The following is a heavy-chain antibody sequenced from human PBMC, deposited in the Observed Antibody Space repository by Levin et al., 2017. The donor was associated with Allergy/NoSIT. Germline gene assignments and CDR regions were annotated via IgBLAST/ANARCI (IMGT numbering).Heavy chain of an antibody. D-gene: IGHD6-19*01. Sequence: GASVKVSCKASGYTFTGHYIHWVRQAPGQGLEWMGWINPDSGATSYVEKFQGRVTMTRDTSISTAFMELSSLRSDDTAVFYCARAPPHSRGWYGYAFDIWGQGTMVTVSS. CDR2: INPDSGAT. J-gene: IGHJ3*02. CDR3: ARAPPHSRGWYGYAFDI. CDR1: GYTFTGHY. V-gene: IGHV1-2*02.